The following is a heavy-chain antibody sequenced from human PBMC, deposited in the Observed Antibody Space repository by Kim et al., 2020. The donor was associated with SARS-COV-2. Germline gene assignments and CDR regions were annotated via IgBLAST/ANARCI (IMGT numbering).Heavy chain of an antibody. CDR3: ARDGRGFYDLPFDY. D-gene: IGHD3-22*01. CDR1: GYTFTGYY. J-gene: IGHJ4*02. V-gene: IGHV1-2*06. CDR2: INPNSGGT. Sequence: ASVKVSCKASGYTFTGYYMHWVRQAPGQGLEWMGRINPNSGGTNYAQKFQGRVTMTRDTSISTAYMELRRLKSDDTAVYYCARDGRGFYDLPFDYWGQGTLVTVSS.